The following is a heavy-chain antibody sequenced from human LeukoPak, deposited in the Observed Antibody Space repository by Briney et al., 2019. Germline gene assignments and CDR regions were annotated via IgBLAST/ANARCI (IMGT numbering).Heavy chain of an antibody. Sequence: PSETLSLTCLVSGDSFNRHPYYWGWVRQPPGKGREWIVSIFYTGDTYYNPSLKSRVTIFLDASKNQFSLELTSMTVADTALYFCAGPHAAARFDYWGQGALVTVSS. D-gene: IGHD6-6*01. CDR2: IFYTGDT. V-gene: IGHV4-39*01. CDR3: AGPHAAARFDY. CDR1: GDSFNRHPYY. J-gene: IGHJ4*02.